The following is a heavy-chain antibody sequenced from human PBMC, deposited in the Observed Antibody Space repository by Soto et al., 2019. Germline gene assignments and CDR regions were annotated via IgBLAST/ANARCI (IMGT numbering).Heavy chain of an antibody. J-gene: IGHJ4*02. CDR3: AKDLYYYDSSGYSNPPQLFDY. D-gene: IGHD3-22*01. Sequence: PGGSLRLSCAASGFTFSSYAMSWVRQAPGKGLEWVSAISGSGGSTYYADSVKGRFTISRDNSKNTLYLQMNSLRAEDTAVYYCAKDLYYYDSSGYSNPPQLFDYWGQGTPVTGSS. V-gene: IGHV3-23*01. CDR2: ISGSGGST. CDR1: GFTFSSYA.